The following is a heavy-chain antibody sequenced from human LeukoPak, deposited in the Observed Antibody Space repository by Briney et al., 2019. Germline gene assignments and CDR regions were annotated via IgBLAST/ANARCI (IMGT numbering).Heavy chain of an antibody. CDR2: IYSGGST. J-gene: IGHJ4*02. V-gene: IGHV3-53*01. CDR3: VRDRYYDSSGYYRYFDY. Sequence: PGGSLRLSCAASGFTVSSNYMSWVRQAPGKGLEWVSVIYSGGSTYYADSVKGRFTISRDNSKNTLYLQMNSLRAEDTAVYYCVRDRYYDSSGYYRYFDYWGQGTLVTVSS. CDR1: GFTVSSNY. D-gene: IGHD3-22*01.